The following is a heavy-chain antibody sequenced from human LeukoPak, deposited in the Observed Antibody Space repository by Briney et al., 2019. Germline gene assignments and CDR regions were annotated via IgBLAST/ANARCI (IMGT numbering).Heavy chain of an antibody. CDR1: GFAFSSYW. V-gene: IGHV3-7*01. J-gene: IGHJ4*02. CDR3: AREYCSGTSCYGYFDY. Sequence: GGSLRLSCAPSGFAFSSYWMSWVRRAPGKGREWVANIKQDGSQIFYVDSVKGRFTISRDTAKNSLSLQMNSLRAEDTAVYYCAREYCSGTSCYGYFDYWGQGTLVTVSS. D-gene: IGHD2-2*01. CDR2: IKQDGSQI.